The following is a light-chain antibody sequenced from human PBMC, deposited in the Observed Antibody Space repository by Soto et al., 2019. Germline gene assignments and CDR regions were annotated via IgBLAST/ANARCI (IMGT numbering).Light chain of an antibody. V-gene: IGLV2-14*01. CDR3: SSYTSSGALV. Sequence: QSALTQPASVSGSPGQSITISCTGTSSDVGGYNYVSWYQQHPGKAPKLMIYDVTDRPSGVSNRFSGSKSGNTASLTISGLQPEDEADYHCSSYTSSGALVFGGGTKLTVL. J-gene: IGLJ3*02. CDR2: DVT. CDR1: SSDVGGYNY.